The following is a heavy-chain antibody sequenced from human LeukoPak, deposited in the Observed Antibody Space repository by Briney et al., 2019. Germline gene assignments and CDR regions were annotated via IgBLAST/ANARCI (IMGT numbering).Heavy chain of an antibody. Sequence: PGGSLRLSCAASGFTFSNYWMSWVRQAPGKGLEWVANIKQDGSEENYVDSVKGRFTISRDNAQNSPYLQMNSLRVEDTAVYYCVRGGTYYYDKWGQGTLVTVSS. V-gene: IGHV3-7*01. J-gene: IGHJ4*02. CDR1: GFTFSNYW. CDR2: IKQDGSEE. CDR3: VRGGTYYYDK. D-gene: IGHD3-22*01.